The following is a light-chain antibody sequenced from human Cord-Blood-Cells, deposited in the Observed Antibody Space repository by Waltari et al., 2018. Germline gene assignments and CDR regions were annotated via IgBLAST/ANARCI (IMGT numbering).Light chain of an antibody. V-gene: IGKV1-39*01. Sequence: DIQMTQSPSSLSASLGDSVTITCRASQSISSYLTWYQQKPGKAPKLLIDAASSLQSGVPSRFSGSGYGTDFTLTISSLQPEDFATYYCQQSYSTITFGQGTRLEIK. CDR3: QQSYSTIT. CDR1: QSISSY. J-gene: IGKJ5*01. CDR2: AAS.